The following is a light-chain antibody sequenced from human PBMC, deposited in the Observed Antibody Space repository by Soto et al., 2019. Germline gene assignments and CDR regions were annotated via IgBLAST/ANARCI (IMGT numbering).Light chain of an antibody. CDR2: DAS. CDR1: QSVNQK. V-gene: IGKV3-11*01. Sequence: EIVMTQSPATLSVSPGERATLSCMASQSVNQKLGWYQQKPGQAPRLLINDASRRATGIPDRFSGSGSGADFTLTISSLEPEDFAVYYCQQRSSWPITFGQGTRLEIK. J-gene: IGKJ5*01. CDR3: QQRSSWPIT.